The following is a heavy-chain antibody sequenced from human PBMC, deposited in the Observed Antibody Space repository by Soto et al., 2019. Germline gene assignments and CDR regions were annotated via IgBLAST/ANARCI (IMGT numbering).Heavy chain of an antibody. J-gene: IGHJ6*02. CDR1: GGSIRSYY. CDR2: LYNSGST. V-gene: IGHV4-59*01. D-gene: IGHD2-21*02. Sequence: SETLSLTCTVSGGSIRSYYWSWIRQAPGKGLEWIGYLYNSGSTVYNPSLKSRVTISVDTSKNQFSLKLNSVTAADTAVYYCARDLWGYCGTACYPLDVWGQGTTVTVS. CDR3: ARDLWGYCGTACYPLDV.